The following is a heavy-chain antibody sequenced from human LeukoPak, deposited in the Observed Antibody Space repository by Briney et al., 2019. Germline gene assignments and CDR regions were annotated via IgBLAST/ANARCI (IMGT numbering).Heavy chain of an antibody. CDR1: GFSVSANY. CDR2: IYTSGST. Sequence: PGGSLRLSCAASGFSVSANYMTWVRQAPGKGLERVSLIYTSGSTFYADSVRGRFTISRDNSENTLYLDMNSLTAGDTAIYYCVKAHDSDSSFAYWGQGTLVTVSS. D-gene: IGHD3-22*01. V-gene: IGHV3-53*01. J-gene: IGHJ4*02. CDR3: VKAHDSDSSFAY.